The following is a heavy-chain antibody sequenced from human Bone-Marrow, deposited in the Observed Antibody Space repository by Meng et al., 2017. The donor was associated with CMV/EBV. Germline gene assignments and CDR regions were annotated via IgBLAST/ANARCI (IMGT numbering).Heavy chain of an antibody. V-gene: IGHV1-18*01. CDR1: GYTFTSYG. CDR3: ARGFIAAAGRGWFDP. D-gene: IGHD6-13*01. CDR2: ISAYNGNT. Sequence: ASVKVSCKTSGYTFTSYGISWVRQAPGQGLEWMGWISAYNGNTNYAQKLQGRVTMTTDTSTSTAYMELRSLRSDDTAVYYCARGFIAAAGRGWFDPWGQGTLVTVSS. J-gene: IGHJ5*02.